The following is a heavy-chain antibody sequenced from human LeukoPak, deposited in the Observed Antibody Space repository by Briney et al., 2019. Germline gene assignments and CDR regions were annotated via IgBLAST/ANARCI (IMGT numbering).Heavy chain of an antibody. V-gene: IGHV5-51*01. J-gene: IGHJ4*02. Sequence: GEPLQISCKGSGYSFSTYWIGWVRQTPGKGLEWMGIIYPGDSDTRYSPSFQGQVTISADKSITTAYLQWSSLQASDTAIYYCARRSGGADYWGQGTLVTVSS. D-gene: IGHD3-16*01. CDR2: IYPGDSDT. CDR1: GYSFSTYW. CDR3: ARRSGGADY.